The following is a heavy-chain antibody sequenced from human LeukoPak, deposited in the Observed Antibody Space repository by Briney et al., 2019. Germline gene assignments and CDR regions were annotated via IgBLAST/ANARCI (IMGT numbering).Heavy chain of an antibody. J-gene: IGHJ6*02. Sequence: SETLSLTCTVSGGSISSYYWSWIRQPPGKGLEWIGYIYYSGSTNYNPSLKSRVTISVDTSKNQFSLKLSSVTAADTAVYYCARDPAVVAAGGYYYGMDVWGQGTTVTVSS. CDR3: ARDPAVVAAGGYYYGMDV. V-gene: IGHV4-59*01. CDR1: GGSISSYY. D-gene: IGHD2-15*01. CDR2: IYYSGST.